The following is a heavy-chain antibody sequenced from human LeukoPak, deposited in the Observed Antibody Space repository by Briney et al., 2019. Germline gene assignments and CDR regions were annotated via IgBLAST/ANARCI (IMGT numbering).Heavy chain of an antibody. CDR3: ARKQSDCSGGSCYRYFDY. V-gene: IGHV1-46*01. CDR2: INPSGGST. D-gene: IGHD2-15*01. CDR1: GYTFTSYY. J-gene: IGHJ4*02. Sequence: ASVKVSCKASGYTFTSYYMHWVRQAPGQGLEWMGIINPSGGSTSYAQKFQGRVTMTRDTSTSTVYMELSSLRAEDTAVYYCARKQSDCSGGSCYRYFDYWAREPWSPSPQ.